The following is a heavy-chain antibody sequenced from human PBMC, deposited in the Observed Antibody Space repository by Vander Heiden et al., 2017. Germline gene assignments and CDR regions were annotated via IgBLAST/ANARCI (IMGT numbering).Heavy chain of an antibody. CDR3: ARDGMGATRSWFDR. CDR1: GYTFTSYG. J-gene: IGHJ5*02. Sequence: QVQLVQSGAEVKKPGASVNVSCQASGYTFTSYGISWVRQAPGQGLEWMGWISAYNRNTNYAQKFQGRVTMTTDTSTSTAFMELRSLRSDDTAVYYCARDGMGATRSWFDRWGQGTLVTVSS. V-gene: IGHV1-18*01. CDR2: ISAYNRNT. D-gene: IGHD1-26*01.